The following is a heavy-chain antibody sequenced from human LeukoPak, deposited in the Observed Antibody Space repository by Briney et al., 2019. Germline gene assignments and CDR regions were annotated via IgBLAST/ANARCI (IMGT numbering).Heavy chain of an antibody. V-gene: IGHV3-20*04. CDR3: ARDHYTWNDAYLDY. D-gene: IGHD1-1*01. CDR1: GFIFDDFS. J-gene: IGHJ4*02. Sequence: GGSLRLSCAASGFIFDDFSMNWVRRAPGKGREWVSGINWNGGSAGYADSVKGRFTISRDNAKNSLYLQMNSLRAEDTALYYCARDHYTWNDAYLDYWGQGTLVTVSS. CDR2: INWNGGSA.